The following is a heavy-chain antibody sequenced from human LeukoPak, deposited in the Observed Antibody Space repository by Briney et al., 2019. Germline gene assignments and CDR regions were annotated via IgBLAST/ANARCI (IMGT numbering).Heavy chain of an antibody. CDR2: IFYTGST. CDR3: ARSFHGSGSYAFDY. Sequence: PSETLSLTCTVSNGSISSYYWSWIRQPPGKGLEYIGYIFYTGSTNYNPSLKSRVTISVDTSKNQFSLRLTSVTAADTAMYYCARSFHGSGSYAFDYWAQGTLSPSPQ. J-gene: IGHJ4*02. V-gene: IGHV4-59*01. D-gene: IGHD3-10*01. CDR1: NGSISSYY.